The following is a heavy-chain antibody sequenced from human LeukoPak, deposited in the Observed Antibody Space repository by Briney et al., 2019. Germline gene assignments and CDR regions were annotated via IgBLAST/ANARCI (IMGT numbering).Heavy chain of an antibody. CDR1: GFIFSNYA. V-gene: IGHV3-23*01. CDR3: ANWGDYDVLTGYYVSDF. Sequence: GASLRLSCAASGFIFSNYAMYWVRQAPGKGLEWVSAISGRSNNTYYADSVKGRFTISRDSSKNTLYLQMNSLRAEDTAVYYCANWGDYDVLTGYYVSDFWGQGTLVTVSS. CDR2: ISGRSNNT. J-gene: IGHJ4*02. D-gene: IGHD3-9*01.